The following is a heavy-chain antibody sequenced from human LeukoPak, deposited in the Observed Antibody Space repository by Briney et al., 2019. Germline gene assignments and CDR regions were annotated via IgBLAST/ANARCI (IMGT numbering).Heavy chain of an antibody. J-gene: IGHJ3*02. D-gene: IGHD2-2*01. V-gene: IGHV4-34*01. CDR3: AREAAYCSSTSCYGYAFDI. CDR2: INHSGST. CDR1: GGSFSGYY. Sequence: PSETLSLTRAVYGGSFSGYYWSWIRQPPGKGLEWIGEINHSGSTNYNPSLKSRVTISVDTSKNQFSLKLSSVTAADTAVYYCAREAAYCSSTSCYGYAFDIWGQGTMVTVSS.